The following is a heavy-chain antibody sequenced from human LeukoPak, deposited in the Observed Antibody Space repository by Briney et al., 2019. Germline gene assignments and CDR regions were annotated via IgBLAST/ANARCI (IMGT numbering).Heavy chain of an antibody. CDR3: ARETSGAHGYFDWLKGIPSAFDI. V-gene: IGHV1-18*01. D-gene: IGHD3-9*01. CDR1: GYTFTSYG. CDR2: ISAYNGNT. Sequence: GASVKVSCKASGYTFTSYGISWVRQAPGQGLEWMGWISAYNGNTNYAQKLQGRVTMTTDTSTSTAYMELRSLRSDDTAVYYCARETSGAHGYFDWLKGIPSAFDIWGQGAMVTVSS. J-gene: IGHJ3*02.